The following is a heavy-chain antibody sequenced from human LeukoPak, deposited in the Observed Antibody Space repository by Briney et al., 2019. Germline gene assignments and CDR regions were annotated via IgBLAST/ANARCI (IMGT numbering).Heavy chain of an antibody. CDR2: ITSDSSTM. CDR3: ARGGYSYGLFDY. D-gene: IGHD5-18*01. V-gene: IGHV3-48*01. J-gene: IGHJ4*02. Sequence: PGGSLRLSCAASGFTFSSYSMNWVRQAPGQGLEWVSYITSDSSTMFYADSVKGRFTASRDNAENSMYLQMNSLRAEDTAVYYCARGGYSYGLFDYWGQGTLVTVSS. CDR1: GFTFSSYS.